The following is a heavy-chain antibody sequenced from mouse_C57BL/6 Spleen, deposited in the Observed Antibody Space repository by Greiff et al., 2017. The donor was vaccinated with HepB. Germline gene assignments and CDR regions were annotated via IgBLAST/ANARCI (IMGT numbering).Heavy chain of an antibody. D-gene: IGHD1-1*01. CDR2: INPNNGGT. CDR1: GYTFTDYY. V-gene: IGHV1-26*01. CDR3: ARYYGSLYWYFDV. J-gene: IGHJ1*03. Sequence: EVQLQQSGPELVKPGASVKISCKASGYTFTDYYMNWVKQSHGKSLEWIGDINPNNGGTSYNQKFKGKATLTVDKSSSTAYMELRSLTSEDSAVYYCARYYGSLYWYFDVWGTGTTVTVSS.